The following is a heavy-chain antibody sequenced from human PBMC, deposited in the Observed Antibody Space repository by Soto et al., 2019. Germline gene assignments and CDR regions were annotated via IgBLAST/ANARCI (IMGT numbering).Heavy chain of an antibody. CDR1: GFTFSSYG. Sequence: PGGSLRLSCAASGFTFSSYGMHWVRQAPGKWLEWVAVIWYDGSNKYYADSVKGRFTISRDNSKNTLYLQMNSLRAEDTAVYYCARAPDDFWSGYYEDFDYWGQGTLVTVSS. V-gene: IGHV3-33*01. J-gene: IGHJ4*02. CDR2: IWYDGSNK. CDR3: ARAPDDFWSGYYEDFDY. D-gene: IGHD3-3*01.